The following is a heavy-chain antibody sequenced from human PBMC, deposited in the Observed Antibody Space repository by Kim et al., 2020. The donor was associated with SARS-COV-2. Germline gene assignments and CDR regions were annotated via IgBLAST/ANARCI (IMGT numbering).Heavy chain of an antibody. CDR2: IRSKAYGGTA. CDR3: TRMGPKRVSGSFDI. Sequence: GGSLRLSCTTSGFTFGDYALGWVRQAPGKGLEWVGFIRSKAYGGTAEYPASVKGTFTISRDDSNSIAYLQMNSLKTEDTAVYYCTRMGPKRVSGSFDIWGQGTMVTVSS. D-gene: IGHD1-26*01. CDR1: GFTFGDYA. J-gene: IGHJ3*02. V-gene: IGHV3-49*04.